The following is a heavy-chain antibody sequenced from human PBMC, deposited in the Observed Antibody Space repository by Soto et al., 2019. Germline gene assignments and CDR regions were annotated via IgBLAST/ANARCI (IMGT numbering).Heavy chain of an antibody. CDR2: ISYDGTNR. CDR1: GLTFSNYA. CDR3: ARESSSTVTAGGGGSAKDY. J-gene: IGHJ4*02. V-gene: IGHV3-30-3*01. D-gene: IGHD4-17*01. Sequence: QVHLVESGGGVVQPGRSLRLSCAASGLTFSNYAMHWVRQAPGKGLEWVAFISYDGTNRCYPDSVKGRFTISRDNSKNTLYLQMNSLKPEETAVYYCARESSSTVTAGGGGSAKDYWGQGTLVTVSS.